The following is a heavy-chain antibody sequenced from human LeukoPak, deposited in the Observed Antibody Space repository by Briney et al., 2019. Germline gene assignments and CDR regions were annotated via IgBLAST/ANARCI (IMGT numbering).Heavy chain of an antibody. CDR1: GFTFSSYG. J-gene: IGHJ4*02. Sequence: PGRSLRLSCAASGFTFSSYGMHWVRQAPGKGLEWVAVIWYDGSNKYYADSVKGRFTISRDNSKNTLYLQMNGLRAEDTAVYYCARDDSSSWLPWDYWGQGTLVTVSS. CDR2: IWYDGSNK. V-gene: IGHV3-33*01. D-gene: IGHD6-13*01. CDR3: ARDDSSSWLPWDY.